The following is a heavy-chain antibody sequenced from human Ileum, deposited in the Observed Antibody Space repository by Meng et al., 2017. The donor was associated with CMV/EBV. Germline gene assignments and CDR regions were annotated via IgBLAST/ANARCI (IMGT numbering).Heavy chain of an antibody. V-gene: IGHV4-59*11. CDR1: VGPIISHY. D-gene: IGHD6-13*01. CDR3: ARGGFGSSWLSTPENWFDP. J-gene: IGHJ5*02. Sequence: LHDSGPGLVTPSDALPPTCTVSVGPIISHYCSWIRPPPGKGLDWIGYIYYSGSTNSNPSLKSRVTISVDTSKNLFSLKLSSVTAADTAVYYCARGGFGSSWLSTPENWFDPWGQGTLVTVSS. CDR2: IYYSGST.